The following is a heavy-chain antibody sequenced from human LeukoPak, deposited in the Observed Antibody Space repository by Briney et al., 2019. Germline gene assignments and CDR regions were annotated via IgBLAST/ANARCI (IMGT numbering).Heavy chain of an antibody. V-gene: IGHV4-4*07. CDR1: GGSISGYY. D-gene: IGHD6-19*01. Sequence: SETLSLTRTVSGGSISGYYWTWIWQPAGKGLEWIWGIYITGSTNYNPSLNSLVTMSVDTSKNQFSLKLSSVTAADTAVYYCARQKTGAGKAGFDYWGQGTLVTVSS. CDR2: IYITGST. J-gene: IGHJ4*02. CDR3: ARQKTGAGKAGFDY.